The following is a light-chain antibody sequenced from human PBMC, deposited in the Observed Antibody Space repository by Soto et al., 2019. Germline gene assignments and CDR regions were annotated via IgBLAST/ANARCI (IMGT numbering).Light chain of an antibody. CDR3: QSYDNSLSGFYV. J-gene: IGLJ1*01. Sequence: QSVLTQPPSVSGAPGQRVTISCTGSTSNIGAGYDVHWYQQLPGTAPKVLIYGNSNRPSGVPDRFSGSKSGTSASLAITGLQAEDEADYYCQSYDNSLSGFYVFGTATKLTVL. CDR1: TSNIGAGYD. CDR2: GNS. V-gene: IGLV1-40*01.